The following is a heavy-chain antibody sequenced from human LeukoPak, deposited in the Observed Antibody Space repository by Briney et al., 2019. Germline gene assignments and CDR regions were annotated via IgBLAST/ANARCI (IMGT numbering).Heavy chain of an antibody. CDR3: ARGLPGGFDY. D-gene: IGHD3-16*01. CDR2: ISSAGDT. V-gene: IGHV3-13*01. J-gene: IGHJ4*02. CDR1: GFTFSSYD. Sequence: GGSLRLSCAASGFTFSSYDMHWVRQATGKGLEWVSGISSAGDTYYPGSVKGRLTVSRENAKNSLYLQMNSLRAGDTAVYYCARGLPGGFDYWGQGTLVTVSS.